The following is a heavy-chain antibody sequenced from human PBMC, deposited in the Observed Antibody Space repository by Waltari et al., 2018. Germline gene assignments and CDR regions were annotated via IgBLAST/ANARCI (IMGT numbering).Heavy chain of an antibody. V-gene: IGHV4-38-2*01. Sequence: QVQLQESGPGLVKPSETLSLTCAVSGYSISSGYYWGWIRQPPGKGLEWIGSIYHSGSTYYNPSLKSRVTISVDTSKNQFSLKLSSVTAADTAVYYCARVAVATSPYFDYWGQGTLVTVSS. J-gene: IGHJ4*02. CDR2: IYHSGST. CDR3: ARVAVATSPYFDY. CDR1: GYSISSGYY. D-gene: IGHD5-12*01.